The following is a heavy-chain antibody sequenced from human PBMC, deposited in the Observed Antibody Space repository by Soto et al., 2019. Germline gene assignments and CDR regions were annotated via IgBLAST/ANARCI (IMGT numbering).Heavy chain of an antibody. V-gene: IGHV3-48*02. CDR1: GFTFSSYS. D-gene: IGHD6-13*01. J-gene: IGHJ3*02. CDR2: ISSSSSTI. Sequence: EVQLVESGGGLVQPGGSLRLSCAASGFTFSSYSMKWVRQAPGKGLEWVSYISSSSSTIYYADSVKGRFTISRDNAKNSQYLQMNSLRDEDTAVYYCARDDYSSIWNDAFDIWGQGTMVTVSS. CDR3: ARDDYSSIWNDAFDI.